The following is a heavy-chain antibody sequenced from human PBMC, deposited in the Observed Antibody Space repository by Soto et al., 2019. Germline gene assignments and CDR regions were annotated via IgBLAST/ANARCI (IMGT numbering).Heavy chain of an antibody. V-gene: IGHV4-38-2*01. CDR3: AGERTDEVYVMLRYYGMDV. D-gene: IGHD1-1*01. CDR1: GYSITSVCF. CDR2: IYLDGTT. J-gene: IGHJ6*02. Sequence: TESLSLTLVFSGYSITSVCFWAWIQRPPGEGLEWICKIYLDGTTSYNPSLNGRFTMSVDKIKNQFSLKLSDVAAADTAVYYCAGERTDEVYVMLRYYGMDVWGQGTTVTVSS.